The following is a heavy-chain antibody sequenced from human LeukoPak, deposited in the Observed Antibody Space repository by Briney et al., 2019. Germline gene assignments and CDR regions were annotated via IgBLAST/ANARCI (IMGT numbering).Heavy chain of an antibody. Sequence: SETLSLTCTVSGDSISSYYWNWIRQPPGKGLEWIGYVYHSGITNYNPSLKSRVTISVDTSKNQFSLKLSSVTAADTAVYYCARDNDFWSGYYSFDFWGRGTLVTVSS. J-gene: IGHJ4*02. V-gene: IGHV4-59*12. D-gene: IGHD3-3*01. CDR3: ARDNDFWSGYYSFDF. CDR1: GDSISSYY. CDR2: VYHSGIT.